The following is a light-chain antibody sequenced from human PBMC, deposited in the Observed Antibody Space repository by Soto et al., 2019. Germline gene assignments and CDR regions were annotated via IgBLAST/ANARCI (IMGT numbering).Light chain of an antibody. CDR3: QQLNTYPPT. Sequence: DIQMTQSPSTLSASVGDRATITCRASQGISSYLAWYQQKAGKAPKLLIYAASTLRSGVPSRFSGSGSATDFTLTISSLQPDDFATYYCQQLNTYPPTFGQGTKVDIK. V-gene: IGKV1-9*01. CDR2: AAS. J-gene: IGKJ1*01. CDR1: QGISSY.